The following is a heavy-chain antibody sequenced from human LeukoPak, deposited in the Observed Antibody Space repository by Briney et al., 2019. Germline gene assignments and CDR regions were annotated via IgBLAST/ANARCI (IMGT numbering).Heavy chain of an antibody. CDR1: GFTFSSYA. V-gene: IGHV3-23*01. CDR3: AKDGGLWVSAHWGDS. Sequence: GGSLRLSCAASGFTFSSYAMSWVRQAPGKGLEWVSVISGSGGSTYYADSVKGRFTISRDNSKNTLCLQMNSLRAEDTAVYYCAKDGGLWVSAHWGDSWGPGTLVTVSS. J-gene: IGHJ4*02. CDR2: ISGSGGST. D-gene: IGHD7-27*01.